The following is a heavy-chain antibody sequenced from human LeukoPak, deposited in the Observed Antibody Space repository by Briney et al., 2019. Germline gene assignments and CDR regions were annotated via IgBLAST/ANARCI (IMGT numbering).Heavy chain of an antibody. Sequence: GGSLRLSCAASGFTFSSYSMNWVRQAPGKGLEWVSSISSSSSYIYYADSVKGRFTISRDNAKNSLYLQMNSLRAEDTAVYYCARGESYYDILTGYDYYYYYMDVWGKGTTVTVSS. CDR3: ARGESYYDILTGYDYYYYYMDV. V-gene: IGHV3-21*01. CDR2: ISSSSSYI. CDR1: GFTFSSYS. J-gene: IGHJ6*03. D-gene: IGHD3-9*01.